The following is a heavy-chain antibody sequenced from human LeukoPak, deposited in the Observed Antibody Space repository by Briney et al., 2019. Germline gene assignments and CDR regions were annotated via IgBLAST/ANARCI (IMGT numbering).Heavy chain of an antibody. CDR1: GGSFSGYY. CDR2: INHSGST. J-gene: IGHJ5*02. CDR3: ARHVVAAAGKGVYNWFDP. D-gene: IGHD6-13*01. Sequence: PSETLSHTCAVYGGSFSGYYWSWIRQPPGKGLEWIGEINHSGSTNYNPSLKSRVTISVDTSKNQFSLKLSSVTAADTAVYYCARHVVAAAGKGVYNWFDPWGQGTLVTVSS. V-gene: IGHV4-34*01.